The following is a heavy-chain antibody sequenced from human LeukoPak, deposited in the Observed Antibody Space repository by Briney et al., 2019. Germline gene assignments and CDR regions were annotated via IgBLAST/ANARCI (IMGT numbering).Heavy chain of an antibody. CDR3: AREVLHYDILTGYYIRWFDP. CDR1: GFTFSSYD. Sequence: GGSLRLSCAASGFTFSSYDMHWVRQATGKGLEWVSAIGTAGDTYYPGSVKGRFTISRENAKNSLYLQMNSLRAGDTAVYYRAREVLHYDILTGYYIRWFDPWGQGTLVTVSS. J-gene: IGHJ5*02. V-gene: IGHV3-13*01. D-gene: IGHD3-9*01. CDR2: IGTAGDT.